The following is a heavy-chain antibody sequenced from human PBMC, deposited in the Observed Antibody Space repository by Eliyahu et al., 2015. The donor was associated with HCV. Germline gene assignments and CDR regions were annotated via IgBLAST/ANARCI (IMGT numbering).Heavy chain of an antibody. J-gene: IGHJ3*02. V-gene: IGHV4-39*01. Sequence: QLQLQESGPGLVKPSETLSLTCXXXGGSXSXXSYXWGXIRPPPGKGLGWIGSIYYSGSTYYNPSLKSRVTISVDTSKNQFSLKLSSVTAADTAVYYCARRNRPHIVVVTAITAADIWGQGTMVTVSS. D-gene: IGHD2-21*02. CDR2: IYYSGST. CDR1: GGSXSXXSYX. CDR3: ARRNRPHIVVVTAITAADI.